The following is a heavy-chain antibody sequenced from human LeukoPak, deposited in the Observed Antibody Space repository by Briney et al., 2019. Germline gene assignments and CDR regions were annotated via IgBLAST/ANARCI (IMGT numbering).Heavy chain of an antibody. J-gene: IGHJ6*03. Sequence: GASVKVSCKXSGGTFSSDAISWVRQAPRQGLEWMGGIIPIFGTANYAQKFQGRDTITADESTSTAYMELSSLRSEDTAVYYCARAISGLRYFDWFYYYMDVWGKGTTVTVSS. CDR3: ARAISGLRYFDWFYYYMDV. D-gene: IGHD3-9*01. CDR2: IIPIFGTA. V-gene: IGHV1-69*13. CDR1: GGTFSSDA.